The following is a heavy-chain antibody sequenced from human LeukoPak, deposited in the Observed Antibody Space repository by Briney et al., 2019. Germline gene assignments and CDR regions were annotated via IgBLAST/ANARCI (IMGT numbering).Heavy chain of an antibody. V-gene: IGHV1-3*01. Sequence: GASVKVSCKASGYTFTSYAMHWVRQAPGQRLEWMGWINAGNGNTKYSQKFQGRVTITRDTSASTAYMELSSLRSEDTAVYYCARGKFPYYYDSSGYYFDYWGQGTLVTVSS. D-gene: IGHD3-22*01. J-gene: IGHJ4*02. CDR1: GYTFTSYA. CDR3: ARGKFPYYYDSSGYYFDY. CDR2: INAGNGNT.